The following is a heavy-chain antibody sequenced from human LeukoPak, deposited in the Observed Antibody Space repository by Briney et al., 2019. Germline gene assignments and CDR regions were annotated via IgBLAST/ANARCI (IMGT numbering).Heavy chain of an antibody. V-gene: IGHV3-74*01. CDR2: INSDGSST. CDR3: ARVMTTVVTNYYYYGMDV. D-gene: IGHD4-23*01. J-gene: IGHJ6*02. Sequence: GGSLRLSCAASGFTFSSYAMSWVRQAPGKGLVWVSRINSDGSSTSYADSVKGRFTISRDNAKNTLYLQMNSLRAEDTAVYYCARVMTTVVTNYYYYGMDVWGQGTTVTVSS. CDR1: GFTFSSYA.